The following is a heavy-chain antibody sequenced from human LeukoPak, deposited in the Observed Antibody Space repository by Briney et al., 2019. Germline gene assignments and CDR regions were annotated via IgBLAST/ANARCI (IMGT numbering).Heavy chain of an antibody. CDR1: GFTIIPYW. J-gene: IGHJ6*03. CDR2: ISRDGSNT. CDR3: AREWDLHWAYYMDV. V-gene: IGHV3-74*01. Sequence: PGGSLRLSRAASGFTIIPYWMHWVRQTPGKGLVWVSRISRDGSNTVYADSVKGRFTIAIDNANKTLYLQMNSLRGDDTAVYYCAREWDLHWAYYMDVWGEATTVTVSS. D-gene: IGHD1-26*01.